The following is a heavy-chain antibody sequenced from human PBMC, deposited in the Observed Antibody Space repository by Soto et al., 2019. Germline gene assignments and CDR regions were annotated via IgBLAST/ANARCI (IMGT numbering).Heavy chain of an antibody. Sequence: SETLSLTCTVSGGSISSGDYYWSWIRQPPGKGLEWIGYIYYSGSTYYNPSLKSRVTISVDTSKNQFSLKLSSVTAADTAVYYCARTLDTAMVAFDYWGQGTLVTVSS. CDR3: ARTLDTAMVAFDY. CDR1: GGSISSGDYY. CDR2: IYYSGST. D-gene: IGHD5-18*01. V-gene: IGHV4-30-4*01. J-gene: IGHJ4*02.